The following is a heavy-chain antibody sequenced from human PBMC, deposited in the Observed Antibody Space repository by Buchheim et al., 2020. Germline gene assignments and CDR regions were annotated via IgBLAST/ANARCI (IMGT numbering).Heavy chain of an antibody. CDR3: ARDRHSRD. CDR1: GFTFSDYS. V-gene: IGHV3-48*04. CDR2: INSSSNVI. J-gene: IGHJ4*02. Sequence: EVQLVESGGGLVQPGGSLRLSCAASGFTFSDYSMNWVRQAPGKGLEWVSYINSSSNVIYSADSVKGRITISRDNAKKSLYLSMDSLRAEDTATYYCARDRHSRDWGQETL. D-gene: IGHD3-22*01.